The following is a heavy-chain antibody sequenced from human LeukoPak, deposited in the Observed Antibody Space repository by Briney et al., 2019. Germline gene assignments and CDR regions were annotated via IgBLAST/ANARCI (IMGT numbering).Heavy chain of an antibody. CDR1: GGSISSGGYY. J-gene: IGHJ4*02. CDR3: ARDMRRSGSSRSQFDY. CDR2: IYHSGST. V-gene: IGHV4-30-2*01. Sequence: TLSLTCTVSGGSISSGGYYWSWIRQPPGKGLEWIGYIYHSGSTYYNPSLKSRVTISVDRSKNQFSLKLSSVTAADTAVYYCARDMRRSGSSRSQFDYWGQGTLVTVSS. D-gene: IGHD6-13*01.